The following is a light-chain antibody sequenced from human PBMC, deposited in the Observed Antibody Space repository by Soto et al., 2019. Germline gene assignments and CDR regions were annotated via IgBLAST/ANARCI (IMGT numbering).Light chain of an antibody. Sequence: QSALTQPPSASGSPGQSVTISCTGTSSDVGGYNYVSWYQQHPGKAPKLMIYEVSKRPSGVPDRFSGSKSGNTASLTVSGLQAEDEADDYCSSYAGSNSPYVFGTGTKLTVL. CDR1: SSDVGGYNY. CDR2: EVS. V-gene: IGLV2-8*01. CDR3: SSYAGSNSPYV. J-gene: IGLJ1*01.